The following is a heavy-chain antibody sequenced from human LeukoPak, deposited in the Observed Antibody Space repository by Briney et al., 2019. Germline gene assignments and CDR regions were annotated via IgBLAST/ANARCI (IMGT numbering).Heavy chain of an antibody. CDR3: ARGPSIVVVPAAVPFDP. V-gene: IGHV4-4*09. CDR2: ISTSGST. D-gene: IGHD2-2*01. CDR1: GGSISSYY. Sequence: SETLSLTCTVSGGSISSYYWSWIRQPPGKGLEWIGYISTSGSTNYNPSLKSRVTISVDTSKNQFSLKLSSVTAADTAVYYCARGPSIVVVPAAVPFDPWGQGTLVTVSS. J-gene: IGHJ5*02.